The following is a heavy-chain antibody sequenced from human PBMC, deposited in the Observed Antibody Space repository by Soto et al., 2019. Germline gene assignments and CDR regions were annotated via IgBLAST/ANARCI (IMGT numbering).Heavy chain of an antibody. CDR2: MNPNTGHT. J-gene: IGHJ4*02. CDR1: GYIFTSFD. V-gene: IGHV1-8*01. CDR3: ARGPCYFDY. Sequence: QVQLVQSGAEVKKPGASVKVSCETSGYIFTSFDIHWVRQAPGQGLEWMGWMNPNTGHTGYAEKFQGRVTMTRNTSVKLGSMELSSSRSEVTAVYYCARGPCYFDYGGEGTLFTVTS.